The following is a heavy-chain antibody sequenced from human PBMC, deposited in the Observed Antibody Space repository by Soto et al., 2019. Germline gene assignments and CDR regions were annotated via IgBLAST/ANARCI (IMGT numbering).Heavy chain of an antibody. D-gene: IGHD3-10*02. V-gene: IGHV3-23*01. Sequence: EVQLMESGGGLVQPGESLRLSCVVSGLSLSGYALSWVRQAPGKGLEWVSAVSGSGGTTYYADSVRGRFTISRDNARDSLLLQMNSLRAGDTGVYFCARDQSQGQMLLPYFDYWGQGTLVTVSS. CDR2: VSGSGGTT. CDR1: GLSLSGYA. CDR3: ARDQSQGQMLLPYFDY. J-gene: IGHJ4*02.